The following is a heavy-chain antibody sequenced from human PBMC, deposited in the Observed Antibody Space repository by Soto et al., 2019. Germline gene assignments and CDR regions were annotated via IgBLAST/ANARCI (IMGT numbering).Heavy chain of an antibody. D-gene: IGHD2-21*01. CDR3: AREARGSTCGGMDV. CDR2: IYYSGST. V-gene: IGHV4-31*03. CDR1: GGSISSGGYY. Sequence: SETLSLTCTVSGGSISSGGYYWSWIRQHSGKGLEWIGYIYYSGSTYYNPSLKSRVTISVDTSKNQFSLKLSSVTAADTAVYYCAREARGSTCGGMDVWGQGTKVTVSS. J-gene: IGHJ6*02.